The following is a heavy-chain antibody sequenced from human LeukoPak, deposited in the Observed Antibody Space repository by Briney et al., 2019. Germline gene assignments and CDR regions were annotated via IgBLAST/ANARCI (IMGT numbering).Heavy chain of an antibody. Sequence: GGSLRLSCAASGFTFSDYYMSWIRQAPGKRLEWGSYISSSGSTIYYADSVKGRFTISRDNAKNSLYLQMNSLRAEDTAVYYCARAHRMVRGVADYWGQGTLVTVSS. CDR1: GFTFSDYY. CDR2: ISSSGSTI. V-gene: IGHV3-11*01. D-gene: IGHD3-10*01. J-gene: IGHJ4*02. CDR3: ARAHRMVRGVADY.